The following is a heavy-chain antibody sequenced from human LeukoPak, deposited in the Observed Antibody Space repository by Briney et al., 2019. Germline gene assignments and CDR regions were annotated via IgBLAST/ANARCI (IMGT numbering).Heavy chain of an antibody. CDR2: ISSSSSYI. V-gene: IGHV3-21*01. CDR3: ARDLGGRIAVAGSDHYYYYYGMDV. J-gene: IGHJ6*02. CDR1: GFTFSSYS. Sequence: GGSLRLSCAASGFTFSSYSMNWVRQAPGKGLEWVSSISSSSSYIYYADSVKGRFTISRDNAKNSLYLQMNSLRAEDTAVYYCARDLGGRIAVAGSDHYYYYYGMDVWGQGTTVTVSS. D-gene: IGHD6-19*01.